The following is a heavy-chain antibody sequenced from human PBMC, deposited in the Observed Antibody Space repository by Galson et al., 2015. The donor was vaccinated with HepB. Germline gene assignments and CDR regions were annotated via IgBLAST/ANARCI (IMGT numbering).Heavy chain of an antibody. V-gene: IGHV1-3*01. Sequence: SVKVSCKASGYIFTSYAMHWVRQAPGQRLEWMGWINAGNGNTKYSQKFQGRVTITRDTSASTAYMELSSLRSEDTAVYYCARDKPQTYYYYYYGMDVWGQGTTVTVSS. CDR1: GYIFTSYA. J-gene: IGHJ6*02. CDR2: INAGNGNT. CDR3: ARDKPQTYYYYYYGMDV.